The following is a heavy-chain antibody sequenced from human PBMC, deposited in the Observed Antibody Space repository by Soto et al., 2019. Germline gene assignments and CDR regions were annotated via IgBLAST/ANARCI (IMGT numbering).Heavy chain of an antibody. J-gene: IGHJ4*02. CDR3: ARTYGGYYEF. Sequence: SETLSLTCTVSGGSISSYYWIWIRQPPGKGLEWIGYIYYSGSTNYNPSLKSRVTISVDTSKNQFSLKLSSVTAADTAVYYCARTYGGYYEFWGQGTLVTVSS. CDR1: GGSISSYY. CDR2: IYYSGST. V-gene: IGHV4-59*01. D-gene: IGHD2-8*01.